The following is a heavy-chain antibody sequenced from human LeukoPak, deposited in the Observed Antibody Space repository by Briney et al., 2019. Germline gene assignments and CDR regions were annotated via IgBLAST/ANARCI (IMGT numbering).Heavy chain of an antibody. Sequence: SETLSLTCTVSGGSISSYYWSWIRQPPGKGLEWIGYIYYSGSTNYNPSLKSRVTISVDTSKNQFSLKLSSVTAADTAVYYCARDHDFWSGSGFDPWGQGTLVTVSS. J-gene: IGHJ5*02. CDR2: IYYSGST. CDR3: ARDHDFWSGSGFDP. CDR1: GGSISSYY. D-gene: IGHD3-3*01. V-gene: IGHV4-59*01.